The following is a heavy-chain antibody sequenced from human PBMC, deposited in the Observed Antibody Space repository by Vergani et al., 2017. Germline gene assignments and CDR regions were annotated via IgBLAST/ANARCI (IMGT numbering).Heavy chain of an antibody. D-gene: IGHD2-2*01. J-gene: IGHJ4*02. V-gene: IGHV4-59*01. CDR2: IYYSGST. Sequence: QVQLQESGPGLVKPSETLSLTCTVSGGSISSYYWSWIRQPPGKGLEWIGYIYYSGSTNYNPSLKSRVTISVDTSKNQFSLKLSSVTAADTAVYYCARGYWSSTSCPFDYWGQGTLVTVSS. CDR3: ARGYWSSTSCPFDY. CDR1: GGSISSYY.